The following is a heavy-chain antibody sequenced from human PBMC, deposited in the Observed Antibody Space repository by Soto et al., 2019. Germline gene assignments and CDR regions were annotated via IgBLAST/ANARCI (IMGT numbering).Heavy chain of an antibody. CDR2: ISYDGSNK. CDR3: ARDGYSSGGYSFDY. D-gene: IGHD6-19*01. V-gene: IGHV3-30-3*01. J-gene: IGHJ4*02. Sequence: QVQLVESGGGVVQPGRSLRLSCAASGFTFSSYAMHWVRQAPGKGLEWVAVISYDGSNKYYADSVKGRFTISRDNSKNTVYMHMNSLRAEDTAVYYCARDGYSSGGYSFDYWGQGTLVTVSS. CDR1: GFTFSSYA.